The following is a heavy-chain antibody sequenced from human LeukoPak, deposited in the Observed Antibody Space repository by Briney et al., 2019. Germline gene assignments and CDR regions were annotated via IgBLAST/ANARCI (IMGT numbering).Heavy chain of an antibody. CDR3: AKAPAFRHLGSFDH. J-gene: IGHJ4*02. Sequence: GGSLRLSCAASGFTFSNYTMSWVRQAPGKGLEWVSGIDGSGDNTYYADSAKGRFTISRDNSKNTLYLRMNSLRVEDTAVYYCAKAPAFRHLGSFDHWGQGILVTVSS. CDR1: GFTFSNYT. CDR2: IDGSGDNT. V-gene: IGHV3-23*01.